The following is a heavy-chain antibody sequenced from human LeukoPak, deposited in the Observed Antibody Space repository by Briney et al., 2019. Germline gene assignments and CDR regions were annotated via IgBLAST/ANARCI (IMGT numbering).Heavy chain of an antibody. V-gene: IGHV1-46*01. Sequence: ASVKVSCKASGYTFSSYHMHWVRQAPGQGLEWMGIINPSGGSTSYAQKFQGRVTMTRDMSTSTVYMELSSLRSEDTAVYYCARVYPGVGSAATYYFDYWGQGTLVTVSS. CDR3: ARVYPGVGSAATYYFDY. CDR1: GYTFSSYH. J-gene: IGHJ4*02. CDR2: INPSGGST. D-gene: IGHD2-15*01.